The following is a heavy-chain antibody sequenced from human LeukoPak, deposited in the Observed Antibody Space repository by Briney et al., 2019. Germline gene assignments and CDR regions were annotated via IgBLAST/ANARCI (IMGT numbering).Heavy chain of an antibody. Sequence: GVSLRLSCLAPRFTFNSYAMSWVRQAPGKGLQWVSFTTGGGDSTYYVDSVKGRFTISTDSSTNTLYLHMNTLRAADTAVYSCASRQAAVIGPLDFWGQGTLVTVSS. V-gene: IGHV3-23*01. CDR2: TTGGGDST. CDR1: RFTFNSYA. CDR3: ASRQAAVIGPLDF. D-gene: IGHD2-15*01. J-gene: IGHJ4*02.